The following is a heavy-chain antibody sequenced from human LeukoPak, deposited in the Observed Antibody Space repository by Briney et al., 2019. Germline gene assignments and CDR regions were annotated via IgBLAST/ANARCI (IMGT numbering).Heavy chain of an antibody. CDR2: INEDENEK. D-gene: IGHD5-18*01. J-gene: IGHJ4*02. CDR3: AGSGYSYGPQPIQFDY. V-gene: IGHV3-7*01. Sequence: GGSLRLSCAASGFTFTLYWMTWVRQAPGKGLEWVANINEDENEKYYLDSVKGRFTISRDDAKNSLYLQMNSLRAEDTAVYYCAGSGYSYGPQPIQFDYWGQGTLVTVSS. CDR1: GFTFTLYW.